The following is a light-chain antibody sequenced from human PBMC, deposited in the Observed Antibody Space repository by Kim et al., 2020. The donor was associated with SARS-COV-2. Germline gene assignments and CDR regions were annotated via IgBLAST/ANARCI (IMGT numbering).Light chain of an antibody. V-gene: IGLV3-1*01. CDR1: KLGDKY. J-gene: IGLJ3*02. CDR2: QDS. Sequence: SYELTQPPSVSASPGQTASITCSGDKLGDKYACWYQQKPGQSPVLVIYQDSKRPSGIPERFSGSNSGNTATLTISGTQAMDEADYYCQAWDSSWVFGGGTQLTVL. CDR3: QAWDSSWV.